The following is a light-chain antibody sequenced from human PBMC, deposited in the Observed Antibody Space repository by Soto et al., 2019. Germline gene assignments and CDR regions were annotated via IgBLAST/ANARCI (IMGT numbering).Light chain of an antibody. CDR3: QQSYSRPWT. V-gene: IGKV3-15*01. CDR2: AAS. J-gene: IGKJ1*01. CDR1: QSISSY. Sequence: EVGVTQSPAPLSVSPGERATLSCSASQSISSYLARYHQKPGKAPKLLIYAASSMDSGIPSRFSGSGSGTDFTLTISSLQPEDFATYYCQQSYSRPWTFGRGTKVDI.